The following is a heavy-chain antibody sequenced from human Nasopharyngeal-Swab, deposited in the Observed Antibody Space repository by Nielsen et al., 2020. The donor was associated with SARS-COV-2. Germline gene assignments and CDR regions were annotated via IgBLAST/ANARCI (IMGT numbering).Heavy chain of an antibody. CDR2: IYSDGST. CDR3: ATYSRSDWYFDL. V-gene: IGHV3-53*01. Sequence: GESLKISRAASGFTVSSKYMNWVRQAPGGGLQYIAVIYSDGSTFYADSVKGRFTISRDNAKNSLYLQMNSLRAEDTALYHCATYSRSDWYFDLWGRGTLVTVSS. D-gene: IGHD2-15*01. J-gene: IGHJ2*01. CDR1: GFTVSSKY.